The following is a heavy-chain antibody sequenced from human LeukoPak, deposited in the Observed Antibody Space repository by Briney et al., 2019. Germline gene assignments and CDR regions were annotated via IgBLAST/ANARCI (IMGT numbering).Heavy chain of an antibody. V-gene: IGHV4-31*03. CDR3: ARAYLWFGELSKPPYFDY. D-gene: IGHD3-10*01. CDR2: IYYSGST. J-gene: IGHJ4*02. CDR1: GGSISSGGYY. Sequence: SQTLSLTCTVSGGSISSGGYYWSWIRQHPGKGLEWIGYIYYSGSTYYNPSLKSRVTISVDTSKNQFSLKLSSVTAADTAVYYCARAYLWFGELSKPPYFDYWGQGTLVTVSS.